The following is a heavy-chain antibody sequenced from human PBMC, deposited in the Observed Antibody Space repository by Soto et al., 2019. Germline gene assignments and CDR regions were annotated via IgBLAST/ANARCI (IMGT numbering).Heavy chain of an antibody. Sequence: EVQLVESGGGLVQPGGSLRLSCAASGFTISSHWMHWVRQVPGKGLEWVSRIKSDGTSISYADSVKGRFTISRDNGKNSXYMXXNXLXAXXXAXXXXAXXXTDYGMDVWGQGTTVTVSS. CDR2: IKSDGTSI. CDR3: AXXXTDYGMDV. CDR1: GFTISSHW. J-gene: IGHJ6*02. V-gene: IGHV3-74*01.